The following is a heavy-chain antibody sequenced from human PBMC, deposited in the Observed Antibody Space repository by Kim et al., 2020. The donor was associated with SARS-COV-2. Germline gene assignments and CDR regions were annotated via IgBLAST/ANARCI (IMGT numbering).Heavy chain of an antibody. J-gene: IGHJ5*02. D-gene: IGHD3-10*01. CDR1: GGSISSYY. CDR3: ARGAGGPLWLNNWFDP. V-gene: IGHV4-59*13. Sequence: SETLSLTCTVSGGSISSYYWSWIRQPPGKGLEWIGYIYYSGSTNYNPSLKSRVTISVDTSKNQFSLKLSSVTAADTAVYYCARGAGGPLWLNNWFDPWGQGTLVTVSS. CDR2: IYYSGST.